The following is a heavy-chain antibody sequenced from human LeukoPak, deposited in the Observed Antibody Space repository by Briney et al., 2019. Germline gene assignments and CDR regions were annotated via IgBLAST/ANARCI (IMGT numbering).Heavy chain of an antibody. Sequence: GASVKVSCKASGYTFTTYDINWARQATGQGLEWMGWMNPKSGYTGSAQKFQGRVTMTRNTSISTAYMELSSLRSEDTAVYYCALLQLERSFDYWGQGTLVTVSS. CDR1: GYTFTTYD. CDR3: ALLQLERSFDY. D-gene: IGHD1-1*01. J-gene: IGHJ4*02. CDR2: MNPKSGYT. V-gene: IGHV1-8*01.